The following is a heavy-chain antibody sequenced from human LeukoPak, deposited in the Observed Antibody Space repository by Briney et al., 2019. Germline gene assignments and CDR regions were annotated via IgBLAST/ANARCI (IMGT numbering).Heavy chain of an antibody. J-gene: IGHJ4*02. CDR3: ARHIRYPQYSSGWVFDY. CDR1: GGSISSSSYY. CDR2: IYYSGST. D-gene: IGHD6-19*01. V-gene: IGHV4-39*01. Sequence: SETLSLTCTVSGGSISSSSYYWGWIRQPPGKGLEWIGSIYYSGSTYCNPSLKSRVTISVDTSKNQFSLKLSSVTAADTAVYYCARHIRYPQYSSGWVFDYWGQGTLVTVSS.